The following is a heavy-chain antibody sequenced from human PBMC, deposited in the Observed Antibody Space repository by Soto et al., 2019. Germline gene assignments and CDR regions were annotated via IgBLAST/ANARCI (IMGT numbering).Heavy chain of an antibody. D-gene: IGHD3-10*01. CDR2: IDPTNSNI. J-gene: IGHJ4*03. V-gene: IGHV5-10-1*01. CDR3: ARLRGVGGGGDY. CDR1: GYRFTSSW. Sequence: PXESLKISWASSGYRFTSSWITLVLHIPGKGLEWMATIDPTNSNINYNPSFRGHVTLSVDKSASTAYLEWISLRASDTAIYYCARLRGVGGGGDYWGQGTLVTVSS.